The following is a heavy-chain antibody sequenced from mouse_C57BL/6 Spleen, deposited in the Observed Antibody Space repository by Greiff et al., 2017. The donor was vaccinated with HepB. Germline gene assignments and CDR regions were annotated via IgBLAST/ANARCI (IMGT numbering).Heavy chain of an antibody. CDR3: ARGASLITTVVATGFDY. CDR2: INPNNGGT. Sequence: DVKLQESGPELVKPGASVKIPCKASGYTFTDYNMDWVKQSHGKSLEWIGDINPNNGGTIYNQKFKGKATLTVDKSSSTAYMELRSLTSEDTAVYYCARGASLITTVVATGFDYWGQGTTLTVSS. J-gene: IGHJ2*01. D-gene: IGHD1-1*01. CDR1: GYTFTDYN. V-gene: IGHV1-18*01.